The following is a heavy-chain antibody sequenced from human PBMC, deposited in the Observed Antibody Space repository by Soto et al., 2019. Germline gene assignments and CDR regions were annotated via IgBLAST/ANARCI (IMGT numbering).Heavy chain of an antibody. CDR2: INAGNGNT. V-gene: IGHV1-3*05. CDR1: GYTFTSYA. CDR3: ALALYDSNGCPPLDY. Sequence: QVQLVQSGAEEKKPGASVKVPCKASGYTFTSYAMHWVRQAPGQRLEWMGWINAGNGNTKYSQKFQDRVTITRDTSASTAYMELSSLRSDDTAVYYCALALYDSNGCPPLDYLGQGTLVTVSS. J-gene: IGHJ4*02. D-gene: IGHD3-22*01.